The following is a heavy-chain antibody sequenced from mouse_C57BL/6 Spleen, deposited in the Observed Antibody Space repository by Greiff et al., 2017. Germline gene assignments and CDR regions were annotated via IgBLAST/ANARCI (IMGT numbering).Heavy chain of an antibody. CDR2: IDPSDSYT. CDR1: GYTFTSYW. D-gene: IGHD1-1*01. Sequence: QVQLQQPGAELVMPGASVKLSCKASGYTFTSYWMHWVKQRPGQGLEWIGEIDPSDSYTNYNQKFKGKSTLTVDKSSSTAYMQLSSLTSEDSAVXYCARRDYDYAMDYWGQGTSVTVSS. J-gene: IGHJ4*01. V-gene: IGHV1-69*01. CDR3: ARRDYDYAMDY.